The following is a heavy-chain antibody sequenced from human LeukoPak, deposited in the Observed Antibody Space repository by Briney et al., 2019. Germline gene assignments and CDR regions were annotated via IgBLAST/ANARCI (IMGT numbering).Heavy chain of an antibody. CDR3: ARDLRYYGSGSYSAFDI. J-gene: IGHJ3*02. CDR2: ISAYNGNT. D-gene: IGHD3-10*01. Sequence: ASVKVSCKASGYTFTSYGISWVRQAPGRGLEWMGWISAYNGNTNYAQKLQGRVTMTTDTSTSTAYMELRSLRSDDTAVYYCARDLRYYGSGSYSAFDIWGQGTMVTVSS. V-gene: IGHV1-18*01. CDR1: GYTFTSYG.